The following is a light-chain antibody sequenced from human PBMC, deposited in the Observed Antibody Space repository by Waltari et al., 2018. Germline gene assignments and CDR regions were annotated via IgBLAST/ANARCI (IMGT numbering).Light chain of an antibody. CDR1: QSLNTY. J-gene: IGKJ1*01. CDR2: DVS. V-gene: IGKV1-39*01. Sequence: IQMTQSPPSLSASVGDTVTITCRASQSLNTYLNWYQQKPGKAPKLLIYDVSSLQSGVPSRFSDSGSGTDFTLTISSLQPEDFATYYCQQSYSTPRTFGHGTKVEI. CDR3: QQSYSTPRT.